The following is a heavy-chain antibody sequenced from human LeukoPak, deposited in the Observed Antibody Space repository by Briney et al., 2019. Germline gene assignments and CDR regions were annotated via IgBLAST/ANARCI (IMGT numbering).Heavy chain of an antibody. CDR1: GGSFSGYY. D-gene: IGHD2-2*01. Sequence: KPSETLSLTCAVYGGSFSGYYWSWIRQPPGKGLEWIGEINHSGSTNYNPSLKSRVTISVDTSKNQFSLKLSSVTAADTAVYYCARWAYCSSTSCYRRYYYYYMDVWGKGTTVTVSS. V-gene: IGHV4-34*01. CDR2: INHSGST. CDR3: ARWAYCSSTSCYRRYYYYYMDV. J-gene: IGHJ6*03.